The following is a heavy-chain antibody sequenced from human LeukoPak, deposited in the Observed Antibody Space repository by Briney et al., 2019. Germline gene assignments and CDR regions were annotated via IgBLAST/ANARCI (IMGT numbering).Heavy chain of an antibody. CDR1: GFSFNNYG. V-gene: IGHV3-33*06. D-gene: IGHD3-22*01. J-gene: IGHJ4*02. CDR2: IYYDGSTK. Sequence: GRSLRLSCVASGFSFNNYGFHWVRQAPGKGLEWVADIYYDGSTKYYGDSVKGRFTISRDNSENTLYLQMNSLRAEDTAVYYCAKERGYYYDSSFSYWGQGTLVTVSS. CDR3: AKERGYYYDSSFSY.